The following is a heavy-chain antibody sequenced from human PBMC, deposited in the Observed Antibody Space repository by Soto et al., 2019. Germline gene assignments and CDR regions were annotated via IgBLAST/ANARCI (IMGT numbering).Heavy chain of an antibody. J-gene: IGHJ4*02. CDR1: GGSITSFY. CDR2: IYYTGNT. Sequence: PSETLSLTCTVSGGSITSFYWSWIRQPPGKGLEWIGYIYYTGNTNYNPSLKSRVTMSVDTSKNQFSLRLNSVTAADTAVYYCARGAHNFDYWGQGALVTVSS. V-gene: IGHV4-59*01. CDR3: ARGAHNFDY.